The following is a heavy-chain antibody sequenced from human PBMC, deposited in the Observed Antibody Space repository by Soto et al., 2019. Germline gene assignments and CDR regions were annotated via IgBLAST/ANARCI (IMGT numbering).Heavy chain of an antibody. CDR1: GFTFSSYA. CDR3: VKDKEGRFLEWLLYPFDY. D-gene: IGHD3-3*01. Sequence: GGSLRLSCSASGFTFSSYAMHWVRQAPGKGLEYVSAISSNGGSTYYADSVRGRFTISRDNSKNTLYLQMSSLRAEDTAVYYCVKDKEGRFLEWLLYPFDYWGQGTLVTVSS. V-gene: IGHV3-64D*06. CDR2: ISSNGGST. J-gene: IGHJ4*02.